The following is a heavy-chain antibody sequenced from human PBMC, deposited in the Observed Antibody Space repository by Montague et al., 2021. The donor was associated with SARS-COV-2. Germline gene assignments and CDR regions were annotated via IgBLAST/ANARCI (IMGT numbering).Heavy chain of an antibody. Sequence: SETLSLTCAVHGGSFSNKYWTWIRQPPGKGLEWIGEINHTGSTNYKPSLKRRVTISVDTSKNQFSLKVSSVTAADTAVYYCVRGLMSGSYYLGLDYWGQGTLVTVSS. V-gene: IGHV4-34*01. D-gene: IGHD1-26*01. CDR3: VRGLMSGSYYLGLDY. CDR2: INHTGST. CDR1: GGSFSNKY. J-gene: IGHJ4*02.